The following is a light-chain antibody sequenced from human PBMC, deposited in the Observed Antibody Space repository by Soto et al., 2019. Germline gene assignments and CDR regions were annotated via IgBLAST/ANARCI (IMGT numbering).Light chain of an antibody. Sequence: DIQMTQSPSTLSASVGDRVTITCRASQNIRAWLAWYQQKPGKAPKLLIYKASNLYSGVPSRFSGSASGTEFTLTISSLQPDDFATYYCQQTYSTPPTFGQGTKVEIK. J-gene: IGKJ1*01. V-gene: IGKV1-5*03. CDR3: QQTYSTPPT. CDR2: KAS. CDR1: QNIRAW.